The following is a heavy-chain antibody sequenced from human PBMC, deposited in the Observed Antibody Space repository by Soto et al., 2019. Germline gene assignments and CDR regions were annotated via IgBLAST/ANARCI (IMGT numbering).Heavy chain of an antibody. Sequence: ASVKVSCKASGYTFTSYYMHWVRQAPGQGLEWMGIINPSGGSTSYAQKFQGRVTMTRDTSTSTVYMELSSLRSEDTAVYYCARDRVRVGAMDYYYGMDVWGQGTTVTVSS. J-gene: IGHJ6*02. CDR2: INPSGGST. D-gene: IGHD1-26*01. CDR1: GYTFTSYY. V-gene: IGHV1-46*01. CDR3: ARDRVRVGAMDYYYGMDV.